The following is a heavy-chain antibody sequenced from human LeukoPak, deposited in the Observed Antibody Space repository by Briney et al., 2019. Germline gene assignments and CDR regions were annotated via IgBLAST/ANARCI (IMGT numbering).Heavy chain of an antibody. CDR3: VKGGLWVDFDY. J-gene: IGHJ4*02. V-gene: IGHV3-11*01. CDR2: INGGGGTY. Sequence: PGGSLRLSCAASGFAFDDSYMSWVRQAPGKGLEWVSYINGGGGTYYYADSERGRFTNSRDNAKNTLYLQMNSLRAEDTAVYYCVKGGLWVDFDYWGQGTLVTVSS. D-gene: IGHD3-16*01. CDR1: GFAFDDSY.